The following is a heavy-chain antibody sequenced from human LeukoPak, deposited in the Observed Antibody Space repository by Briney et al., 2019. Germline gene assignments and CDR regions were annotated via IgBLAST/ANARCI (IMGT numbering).Heavy chain of an antibody. CDR3: ARHMGLDILTGYYMDYFDY. CDR2: IYYSGST. CDR1: GFTFSSYS. Sequence: GSLRLSCAASGFTFSSYSMNWIRQPPGKGLEWIGSIYYSGSTYYNPSLKSRVTISVDTSKNQFSLKLSSVTAADTAVYYCARHMGLDILTGYYMDYFDYWGQGTLVTVSS. V-gene: IGHV4-39*01. D-gene: IGHD3-9*01. J-gene: IGHJ4*02.